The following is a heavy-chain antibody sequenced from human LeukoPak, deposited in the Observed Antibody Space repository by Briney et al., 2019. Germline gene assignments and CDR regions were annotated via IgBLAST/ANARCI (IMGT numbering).Heavy chain of an antibody. J-gene: IGHJ4*02. D-gene: IGHD5-12*01. CDR3: ARESEYSGLPYFDY. V-gene: IGHV4-59*01. CDR2: IYYSGST. Sequence: PSETLSLTCTVSGDSISSYYWSWIRQPPWKGLEWIGYIYYSGSTNYNPSLKSRVTISVDTSKNQFSLKLSSVTAADTAVYYCARESEYSGLPYFDYWGQGTLVTVSS. CDR1: GDSISSYY.